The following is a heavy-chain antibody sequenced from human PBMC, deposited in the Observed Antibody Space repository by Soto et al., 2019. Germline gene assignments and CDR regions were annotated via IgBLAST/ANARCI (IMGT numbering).Heavy chain of an antibody. V-gene: IGHV1-46*03. CDR2: INPSGGST. D-gene: IGHD6-19*01. CDR1: GYTFTSYY. J-gene: IGHJ4*02. Sequence: ASVKVSCKASGYTFTSYYLHWVRQAPGQGLEWMGIINPSGGSTSYAQKFQDRVIMTRDTSMSTVYMELSSLRSEDTAVYYCGRAGSSGRRFDYWGQGTLVTVSS. CDR3: GRAGSSGRRFDY.